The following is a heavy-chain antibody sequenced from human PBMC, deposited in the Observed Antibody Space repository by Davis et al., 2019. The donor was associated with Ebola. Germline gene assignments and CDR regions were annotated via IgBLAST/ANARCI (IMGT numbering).Heavy chain of an antibody. CDR2: SRNKGSSYTP. J-gene: IGHJ4*02. D-gene: IGHD6-19*01. CDR1: GFTFSDHD. Sequence: GESLKISCAASGFTFSDHDMDWVRQAPGKGLEWLGRSRNKGSSYTPHYAASVKGRFTISRDDSKSIAYLQMHSLKIEDTAVYYCTRFPRYSSGWYAYFDYWGQGTLVTVSS. V-gene: IGHV3-72*01. CDR3: TRFPRYSSGWYAYFDY.